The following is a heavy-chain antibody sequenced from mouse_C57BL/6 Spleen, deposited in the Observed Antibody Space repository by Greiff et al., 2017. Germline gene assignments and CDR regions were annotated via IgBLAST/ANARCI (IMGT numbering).Heavy chain of an antibody. CDR2: ISSGSSTI. V-gene: IGHV5-17*01. CDR1: GFTFSDYG. J-gene: IGHJ4*01. CDR3: AKGDYSNLYAMDY. Sequence: EVNVVESGGGLVKPGGSLKLSCAASGFTFSDYGMHWVRQAPEKGLEWVAYISSGSSTIYYADTVKGRFTISRDNAKNTLFLQMTSLRSEDTAMYYCAKGDYSNLYAMDYWGQGTSVTVSS. D-gene: IGHD2-5*01.